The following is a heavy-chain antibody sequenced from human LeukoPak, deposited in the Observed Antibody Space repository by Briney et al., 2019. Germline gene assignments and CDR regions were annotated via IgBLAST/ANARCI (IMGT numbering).Heavy chain of an antibody. CDR2: ISSGSTTI. CDR3: ARGVRGVTHNWFDP. D-gene: IGHD3-10*02. V-gene: IGHV3-48*03. CDR1: GFTFSSYE. J-gene: IGHJ5*02. Sequence: GGSLRLSCAASGFTFSSYEMNWVRQAPGKGLEWISYISSGSTTIYYADSVRGRFTISRDNAKNSLYLQMNSLRAEDTAVYYCARGVRGVTHNWFDPWGQGTLVTVSS.